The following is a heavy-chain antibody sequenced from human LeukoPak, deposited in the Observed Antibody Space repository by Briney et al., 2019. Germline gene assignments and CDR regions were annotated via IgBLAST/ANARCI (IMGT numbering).Heavy chain of an antibody. CDR1: GGSISGYY. V-gene: IGHV4-59*01. CDR3: ARASVEAIYFFDY. D-gene: IGHD2-15*01. J-gene: IGHJ4*02. CDR2: ISYSGRT. Sequence: SETLSLTCTVSGGSISGYYWNWFRQPPGKGLEWIGYISYSGRTNSHPSLKSRVTISVDTSKNQFSLKLRSMTAADTAVYYCARASVEAIYFFDYWGQGTLVTVSS.